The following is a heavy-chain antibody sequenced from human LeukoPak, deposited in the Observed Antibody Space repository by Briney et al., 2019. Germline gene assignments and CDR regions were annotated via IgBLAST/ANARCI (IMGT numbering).Heavy chain of an antibody. D-gene: IGHD2-8*02. CDR3: AGHHPRNTVDF. CDR2: IYYSGTT. Sequence: SETLSLTCTVSGGSLNSYYWTWIRQPPGKGLEWIGYIYYSGTTNYSPSLESRVTISLDTSKNQFSLNLHSVTAADTAVYYCAGHHPRNTVDFWGQGTLVTVSS. J-gene: IGHJ4*02. V-gene: IGHV4-59*08. CDR1: GGSLNSYY.